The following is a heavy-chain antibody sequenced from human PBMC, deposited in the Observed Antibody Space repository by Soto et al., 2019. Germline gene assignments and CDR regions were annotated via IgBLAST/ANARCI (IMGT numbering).Heavy chain of an antibody. Sequence: EVQLVESGGGLVQPGGSLKLSCAASGFTFSGSSVHWVRQASGKGLEWVGRIRDKVHSYATAYAASVRGRFTSSSDDSKNTTFLQMKSLNTEDTAVYYCISHSPEDMKRTWGQGTLVTVSS. V-gene: IGHV3-73*02. J-gene: IGHJ4*02. CDR3: ISHSPEDMKRT. D-gene: IGHD2-15*01. CDR2: IRDKVHSYAT. CDR1: GFTFSGSS.